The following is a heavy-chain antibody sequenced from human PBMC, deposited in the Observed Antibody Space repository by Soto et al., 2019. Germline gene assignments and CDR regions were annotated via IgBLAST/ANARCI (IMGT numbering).Heavy chain of an antibody. CDR2: IYYSGST. CDR1: GGSISSYY. Sequence: PSETLSLTCTVSGGSISSYYWSWIRQPPGKGLEWIGYIYYSGSTNYNPSLKSRVTISVDTSKNQFSLKLSSVTAADTAVYYCARVRGFPVRALGHGFDPWGQGTLVTVSS. CDR3: ARVRGFPVRALGHGFDP. J-gene: IGHJ5*02. V-gene: IGHV4-59*01. D-gene: IGHD3-10*01.